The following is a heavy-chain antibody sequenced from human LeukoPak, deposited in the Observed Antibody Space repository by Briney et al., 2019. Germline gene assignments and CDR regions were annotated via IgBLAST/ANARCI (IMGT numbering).Heavy chain of an antibody. CDR2: IYHSGNT. D-gene: IGHD1-26*01. V-gene: IGHV4-38-2*02. J-gene: IGHJ4*02. CDR1: GYSISSGYY. Sequence: PSETLSLTCAVCGYSISSGYYWGWIRQPPGKGLEWMGSIYHSGNTYYNPSLKSRVTISVDTSKNQFSLRLSSVTAADTAVYYCGRDRSGGYSVDYWGQGTLVTVS. CDR3: GRDRSGGYSVDY.